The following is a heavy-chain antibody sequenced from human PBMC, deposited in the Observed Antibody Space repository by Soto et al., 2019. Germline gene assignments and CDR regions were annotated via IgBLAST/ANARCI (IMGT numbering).Heavy chain of an antibody. CDR1: GFTFRNYA. CDR2: ISSDGSYI. V-gene: IGHV3-21*01. Sequence: VGSLRLSCAASGFTFRNYAMNWVRQAPGKGLEWLSSISSDGSYIYYADSLMGRFTISRDNARNSLSLQMNGLRVEDTATFDCARVAIYCRGAGGCSVWGQGTVVTVSS. J-gene: IGHJ4*02. CDR3: ARVAIYCRGAGGCSV. D-gene: IGHD2-15*01.